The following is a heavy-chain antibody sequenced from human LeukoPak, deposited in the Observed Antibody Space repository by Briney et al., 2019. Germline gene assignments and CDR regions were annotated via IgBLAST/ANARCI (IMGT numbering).Heavy chain of an antibody. V-gene: IGHV3-74*01. CDR2: INSDGSST. D-gene: IGHD3-10*01. CDR1: GFTFDDYG. Sequence: GGSLRLSCAASGFTFDDYGMSWVRQAPGKGLVWVSRINSDGSSTRYADFVKGRFTISRDNAKNTLYLEMNSLRGEDTAVYYCARDYNVLRPLDYWGQGTLVTVSS. J-gene: IGHJ4*02. CDR3: ARDYNVLRPLDY.